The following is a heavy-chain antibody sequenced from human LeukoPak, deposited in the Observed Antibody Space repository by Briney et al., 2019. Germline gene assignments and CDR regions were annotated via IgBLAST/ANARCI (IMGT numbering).Heavy chain of an antibody. D-gene: IGHD4-23*01. V-gene: IGHV3-30*02. Sequence: GGSLRLSCAASGFTFSSYGMHWVRQAPGKGLEWVAFIRYDGVTTYYADSVKGRFTISRDSSKNTLYLQMNSLRAEDTAVYYCARDSPPNTSGNPPFDYWGQGTLVTVSS. CDR3: ARDSPPNTSGNPPFDY. J-gene: IGHJ4*02. CDR2: IRYDGVTT. CDR1: GFTFSSYG.